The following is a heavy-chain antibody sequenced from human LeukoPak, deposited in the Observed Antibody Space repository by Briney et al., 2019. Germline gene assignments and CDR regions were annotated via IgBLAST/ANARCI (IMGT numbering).Heavy chain of an antibody. CDR3: ARERWHCRVNCYSVYYYALDV. CDR2: INPGNGDT. CDR1: GYTFTNYA. D-gene: IGHD2-15*01. J-gene: IGHJ6*02. Sequence: ASVKVSCTGSGYTFTNYAVHWVRQAPGQRLEWLGWINPGNGDTKYSQNFQGRVTVTSDTSAATAYVELNSLTSEDTAVYYCARERWHCRVNCYSVYYYALDVWGQGTTVTVSS. V-gene: IGHV1-3*01.